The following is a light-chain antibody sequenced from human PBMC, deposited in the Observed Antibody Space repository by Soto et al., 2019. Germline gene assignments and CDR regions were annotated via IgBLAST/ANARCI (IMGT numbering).Light chain of an antibody. V-gene: IGLV2-14*03. CDR1: SSDVGGYNS. Sequence: QSALTQPASVSGSPGQTITISSTGTSSDVGGYNSVSWYQQYPGKAPQLLIYDVSYRPSGISSRFSGSKSGNTASLTVSGLQADDEADYYCSSYAISNTRVFGGGTKLTVL. CDR3: SSYAISNTRV. J-gene: IGLJ2*01. CDR2: DVS.